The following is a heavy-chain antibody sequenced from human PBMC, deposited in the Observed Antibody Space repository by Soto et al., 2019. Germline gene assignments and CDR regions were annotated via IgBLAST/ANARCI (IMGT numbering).Heavy chain of an antibody. CDR1: GYTFTSYG. CDR2: INPNSGGT. D-gene: IGHD4-17*01. Sequence: GASVKVSCKASGYTFTSYGISWVRQAPGQGLEWMGWINPNSGGTNYAQKFQGWVTMTRDTSISTAYMELSRLRSDDTAVYYCATGHPTVAKGAFDIWGQGTMVTVSS. V-gene: IGHV1-2*04. CDR3: ATGHPTVAKGAFDI. J-gene: IGHJ3*02.